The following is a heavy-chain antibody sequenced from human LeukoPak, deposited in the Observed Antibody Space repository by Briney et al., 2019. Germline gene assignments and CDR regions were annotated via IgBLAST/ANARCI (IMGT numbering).Heavy chain of an antibody. CDR1: GDSISSYY. J-gene: IGHJ4*02. V-gene: IGHV4-59*12. CDR2: IYYSGST. D-gene: IGHD3-22*01. CDR3: ARNAGYSDLNY. Sequence: SETLSLTCTVSGDSISSYYWSWIRQPPGKGLEWIGYIYYSGSTNYNPSLKSRVTISVDTSKNQFSLRLNSVTAADTAIYYCARNAGYSDLNYWGQGVLVTVSS.